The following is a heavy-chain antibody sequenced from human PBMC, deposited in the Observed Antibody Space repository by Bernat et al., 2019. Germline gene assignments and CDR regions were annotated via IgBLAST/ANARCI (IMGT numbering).Heavy chain of an antibody. V-gene: IGHV3-23*04. CDR2: ITGSGGST. CDR3: AKDRSSGWTYFDY. D-gene: IGHD6-19*01. Sequence: EVQLVESGGGLVQPGGSLRLSCVASGFTFSNYAMSWVRQAPGKGLECVSGITGSGGSTYYEDSVKGRFTISRDNSKSTLYLQMNSLRAEDTAVYYCAKDRSSGWTYFDYWGQRTLVTVSA. CDR1: GFTFSNYA. J-gene: IGHJ4*02.